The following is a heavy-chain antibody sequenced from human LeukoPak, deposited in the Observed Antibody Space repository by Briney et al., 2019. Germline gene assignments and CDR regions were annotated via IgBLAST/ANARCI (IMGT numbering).Heavy chain of an antibody. CDR1: GFTFSSYA. CDR3: ARGPARSTYYDILTGIGAFDY. Sequence: GGSLRLSCAASGFTFSSYAMHWVRQAPGKGLEWVAVISYDGSNKYYADSVKGRFTISRDNSKNTLYLQMNSLRAEDTAVYYCARGPARSTYYDILTGIGAFDYWGQGTLVTVSS. V-gene: IGHV3-30-3*01. CDR2: ISYDGSNK. J-gene: IGHJ4*02. D-gene: IGHD3-9*01.